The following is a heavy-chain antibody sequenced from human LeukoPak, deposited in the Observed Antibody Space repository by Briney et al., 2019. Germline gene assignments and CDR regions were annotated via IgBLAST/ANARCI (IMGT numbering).Heavy chain of an antibody. CDR2: IYTSGST. CDR1: GGSISSYY. J-gene: IGHJ4*02. D-gene: IGHD4/OR15-4a*01. CDR3: ARDFFYGGNRYYFDD. Sequence: SETLSLTCTVSGGSISSYYWSWIRPPAGKGLEWIGRIYTSGSTNYNPSLKSRVTMSVDTSKNQFSLKLSSVTAADTAVYYCARDFFYGGNRYYFDDWGQGTLVTVSS. V-gene: IGHV4-4*07.